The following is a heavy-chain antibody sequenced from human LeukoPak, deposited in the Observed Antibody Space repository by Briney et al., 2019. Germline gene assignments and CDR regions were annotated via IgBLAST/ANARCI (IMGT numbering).Heavy chain of an antibody. CDR2: INPNSGGT. J-gene: IGHJ2*01. Sequence: ASVKVSCKASGYTFTGYYMHWVRQAPGQGLEWMGRINPNSGGTNYAQKFQGRVTMTRDTPISTAYMELSRLRSDDTAVYYCEIDSGDAVAVNWYFDLWGRGTLVTVSS. CDR1: GYTFTGYY. CDR3: EIDSGDAVAVNWYFDL. V-gene: IGHV1-2*06. D-gene: IGHD6-19*01.